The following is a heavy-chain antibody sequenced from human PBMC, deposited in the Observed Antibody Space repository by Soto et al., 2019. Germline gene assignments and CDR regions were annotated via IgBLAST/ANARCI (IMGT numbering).Heavy chain of an antibody. D-gene: IGHD3-10*01. J-gene: IGHJ4*02. CDR1: GFTVSNNY. Sequence: EVQLVESGGGLIQPGGSLRLSCAVSGFTVSNNYMSWVRQAPGKGLEGVSVIYSGGYTAYGDSVKGRFTISRDNSKNILFSKKKALGPEDKAVFFLAPQSGGGGYWGQGTLVTVSS. V-gene: IGHV3-53*01. CDR3: APQSGGGGY. CDR2: IYSGGYT.